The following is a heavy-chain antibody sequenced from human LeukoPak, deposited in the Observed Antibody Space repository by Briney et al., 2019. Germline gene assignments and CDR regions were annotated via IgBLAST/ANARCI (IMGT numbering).Heavy chain of an antibody. CDR1: GFTFSDYT. Sequence: GRSLRLSCAASGFTFSDYTLNWVRQAPGKGLEWVAVISYDGNNKHYADSVKGRFTISRDNSKNTLYLEMNSLRAEDTAVYYCVRDFGTSDYYFDYWGQGTLVTVSS. J-gene: IGHJ4*02. CDR2: ISYDGNNK. D-gene: IGHD2-21*02. CDR3: VRDFGTSDYYFDY. V-gene: IGHV3-30-3*01.